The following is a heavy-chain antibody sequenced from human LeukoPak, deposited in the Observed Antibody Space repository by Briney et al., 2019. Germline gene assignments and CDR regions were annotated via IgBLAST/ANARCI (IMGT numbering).Heavy chain of an antibody. CDR2: ISSSSSTI. J-gene: IGHJ6*04. Sequence: GGSLRLSCAASEFSVGSNYMTWVRQAPGKGLEWVSYISSSSSTIYYADSVKGRFTIPRHNAKNALYLQMNSLRAEDTAVYYCAELGITMIGGVWGKGTTVTISS. CDR1: EFSVGSNY. V-gene: IGHV3-48*04. CDR3: AELGITMIGGV. D-gene: IGHD3-10*02.